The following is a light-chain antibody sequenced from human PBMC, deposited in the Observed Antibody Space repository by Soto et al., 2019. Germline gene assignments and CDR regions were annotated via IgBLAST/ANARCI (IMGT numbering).Light chain of an antibody. J-gene: IGKJ5*01. Sequence: EIVMTQSPAALSVSPGERVTLSCRASQSISFNLAWYQQKPGQAPRLLIYIASTRAAGIPARFSGSGSGTDFTLTISSLEPEDFAVYYCQQRSNWPITFGQGTRLEIK. CDR2: IAS. CDR1: QSISFN. V-gene: IGKV3-11*01. CDR3: QQRSNWPIT.